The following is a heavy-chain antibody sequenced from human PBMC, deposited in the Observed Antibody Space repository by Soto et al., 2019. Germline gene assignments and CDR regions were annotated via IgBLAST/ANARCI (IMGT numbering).Heavy chain of an antibody. CDR2: IYYSGST. CDR3: ARQYGGSDAFDI. J-gene: IGHJ3*02. CDR1: GGSISSYY. D-gene: IGHD4-17*01. V-gene: IGHV4-59*08. Sequence: PSETLSLTCTVSGGSISSYYWSWIRQPPGKGLEWIGYIYYSGSTNYNPSLKSRVTISVDTSKNQFSLKLSSVTAADTAVYYCARQYGGSDAFDIWGQGTMVTVSS.